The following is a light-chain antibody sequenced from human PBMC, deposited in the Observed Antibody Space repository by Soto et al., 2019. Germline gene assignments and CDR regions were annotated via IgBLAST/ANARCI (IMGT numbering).Light chain of an antibody. Sequence: QSVLTQPRSVSGSPGQSVTISCTGTSSDVGGYNYVSWYQHYPGKAPKLMIYDVTKRPSGVPDRFSGSKSGNTASLTISGLQTEDESDYYCCSYAGSVVVFGGGTKLTVL. CDR3: CSYAGSVVV. CDR1: SSDVGGYNY. CDR2: DVT. J-gene: IGLJ2*01. V-gene: IGLV2-11*01.